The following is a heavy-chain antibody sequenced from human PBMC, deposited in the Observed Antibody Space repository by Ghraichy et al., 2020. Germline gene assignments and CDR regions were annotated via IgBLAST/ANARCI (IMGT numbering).Heavy chain of an antibody. CDR3: ARGYYGSGSYYWAPEYYFDY. CDR2: IYTSGST. V-gene: IGHV4-4*07. D-gene: IGHD3-10*01. CDR1: GGSISSYY. J-gene: IGHJ4*02. Sequence: LNISCTVSGGSISSYYWSWIRQPAGKGLEWIGRIYTSGSTNYNPSLKSRVTMSVDTSKNQFSLKLSSVTAADTAVFYCARGYYGSGSYYWAPEYYFDYWGQGTLVTVSS.